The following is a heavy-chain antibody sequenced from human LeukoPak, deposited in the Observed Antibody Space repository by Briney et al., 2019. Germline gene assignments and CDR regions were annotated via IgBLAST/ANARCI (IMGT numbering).Heavy chain of an antibody. Sequence: PGRSLRLSCAASGFTFSSYGMHWVRQAPGKGLEWVAVIWYDGSNKYYADSVKGRFTISRDNSKNTLYLQMNCLRAEDTAVYYCAREPPDSSGYYYYFDYWGQGTLVTVSS. D-gene: IGHD3-22*01. CDR2: IWYDGSNK. J-gene: IGHJ4*02. V-gene: IGHV3-33*01. CDR3: AREPPDSSGYYYYFDY. CDR1: GFTFSSYG.